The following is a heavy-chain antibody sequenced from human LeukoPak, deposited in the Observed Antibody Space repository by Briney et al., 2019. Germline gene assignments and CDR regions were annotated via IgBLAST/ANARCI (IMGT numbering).Heavy chain of an antibody. V-gene: IGHV4-34*01. J-gene: IGHJ4*02. D-gene: IGHD2-2*01. CDR1: GGSFSGYY. Sequence: SETLSLTCAVYGGSFSGYYWSWIRQPPGKGLEWIGEINHSGSTNYNPSLKSRVTISVDTSKNQFSLKLSSVTAADTAVYYCAHMVGYCSSTSCSNFDYRGQGTLVTVSS. CDR3: AHMVGYCSSTSCSNFDY. CDR2: INHSGST.